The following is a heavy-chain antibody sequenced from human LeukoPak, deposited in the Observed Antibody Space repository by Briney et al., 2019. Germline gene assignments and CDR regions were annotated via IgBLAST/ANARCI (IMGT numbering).Heavy chain of an antibody. CDR2: IYTSGST. V-gene: IGHV4-4*07. D-gene: IGHD3-22*01. J-gene: IGHJ6*03. Sequence: SETLSLTCAVYGGSFSSYYWSWIRQPAGKGLEWIGRIYTSGSTNYNPSLKSRVTMSVDTSKNQFSLKLSSVTAADTAVYYCARDGAVEYYDSSGYYSGYYMDVWGKGTTVTISS. CDR3: ARDGAVEYYDSSGYYSGYYMDV. CDR1: GGSFSSYY.